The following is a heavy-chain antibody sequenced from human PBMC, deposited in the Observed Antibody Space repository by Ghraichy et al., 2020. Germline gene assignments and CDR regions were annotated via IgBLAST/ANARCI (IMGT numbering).Heavy chain of an antibody. Sequence: GESLNISCAASGFTFSSYSMNWVRQAPGKGLEWVSSISSSSSYIYYADSVKGRFTISRDNAKNSLYLQMNSLRAEDTAVYYCASHSVNRYAFDIWGQGTMVTVSS. CDR1: GFTFSSYS. J-gene: IGHJ3*02. D-gene: IGHD1-14*01. CDR2: ISSSSSYI. V-gene: IGHV3-21*01. CDR3: ASHSVNRYAFDI.